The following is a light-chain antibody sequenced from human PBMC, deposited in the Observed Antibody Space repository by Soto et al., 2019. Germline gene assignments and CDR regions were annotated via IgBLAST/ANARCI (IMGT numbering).Light chain of an antibody. CDR2: DVS. CDR1: SSDVGGYNY. V-gene: IGLV2-14*03. J-gene: IGLJ2*01. Sequence: QSALTQPASVSGSPGQSITISCTGTSSDVGGYNYVSWYQHHPGKAPKLMIYDVSNRPSGVSNRFSASKSGNTASLTISGLQAEDEADYYCCSYAGATTFEVFGGGTKLTVL. CDR3: CSYAGATTFEV.